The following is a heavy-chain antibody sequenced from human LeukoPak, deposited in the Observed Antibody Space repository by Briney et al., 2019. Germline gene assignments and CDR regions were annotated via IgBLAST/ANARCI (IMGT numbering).Heavy chain of an antibody. D-gene: IGHD2-8*01. Sequence: PGGSLRLSCAVYGYNFVGRWMHWVRQAPGKGLVWVAVIRDDGTTANYADSVKGRFTASRDDAKNTVYLQMSSLRAEDTAVYYCHPLAYVTNWGQGTLVTVSS. J-gene: IGHJ4*02. V-gene: IGHV3-74*01. CDR2: IRDDGTTA. CDR1: GYNFVGRW. CDR3: HPLAYVTN.